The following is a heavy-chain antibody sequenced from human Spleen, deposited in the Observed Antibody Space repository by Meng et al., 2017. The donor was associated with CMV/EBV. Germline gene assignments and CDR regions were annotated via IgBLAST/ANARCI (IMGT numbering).Heavy chain of an antibody. J-gene: IGHJ5*02. V-gene: IGHV4-39*07. CDR2: FYHSGST. CDR1: GGSISSDTYY. Sequence: SQTLSLTCTVSGGSISSDTYYWGWIRQPPGKGLEWIGSFYHSGSTYYNSSLKSRVTISVDTSKNQFSLKLSSVTAADTAVYYCARGHLQYSYGSSVYNWFDPWGQGTLVTVSS. CDR3: ARGHLQYSYGSSVYNWFDP. D-gene: IGHD5-18*01.